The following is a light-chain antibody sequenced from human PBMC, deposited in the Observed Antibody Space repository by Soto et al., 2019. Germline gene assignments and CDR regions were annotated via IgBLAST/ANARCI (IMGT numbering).Light chain of an antibody. CDR1: QSVLYSSNNKNY. Sequence: DIVMTQSPDSLAVSLGERATINCKSSQSVLYSSNNKNYLAWYQQKPGQPPKLLIYWASTRESGVPDRFSGSGSGTDFTLTISSLQAEDVAVYYCQQYYRTPLTVGQGTKLEIK. CDR2: WAS. CDR3: QQYYRTPLT. V-gene: IGKV4-1*01. J-gene: IGKJ2*01.